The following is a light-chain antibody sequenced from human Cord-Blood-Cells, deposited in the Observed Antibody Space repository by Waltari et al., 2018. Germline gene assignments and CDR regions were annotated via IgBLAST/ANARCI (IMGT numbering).Light chain of an antibody. V-gene: IGLV3-21*04. J-gene: IGLJ2*01. CDR2: YDS. CDR3: QVWDSSSDHVV. CDR1: NIRRKS. Sequence: SYVLTQPPPASVAPGKTARITCGGNNIRRKSVHWYQQKPGQAPVLVIYYDSDRPSGIPERFSGSNSGNTATLTISRVEAGDEADYYCQVWDSSSDHVVFGGGTKLTVL.